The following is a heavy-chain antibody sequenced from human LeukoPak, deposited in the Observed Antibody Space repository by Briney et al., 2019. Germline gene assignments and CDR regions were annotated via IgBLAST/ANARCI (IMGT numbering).Heavy chain of an antibody. D-gene: IGHD3-22*01. CDR3: ARVPLLRYYYDSSGYYYAGYYGMDV. CDR2: IWYDGSNK. J-gene: IGHJ6*02. V-gene: IGHV3-33*08. CDR1: GFTFSSYW. Sequence: PGGSLRLSCAASGFTFSSYWMSWVRQAPGKGLEWVAVIWYDGSNKYYADSVKGRFTISRDNSKNTLYLQMNSLRAEDTAVYYCARVPLLRYYYDSSGYYYAGYYGMDVWGQGITVTVSS.